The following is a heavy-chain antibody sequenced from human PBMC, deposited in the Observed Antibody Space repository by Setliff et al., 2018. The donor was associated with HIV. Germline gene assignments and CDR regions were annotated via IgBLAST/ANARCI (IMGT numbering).Heavy chain of an antibody. CDR2: IKSKAYGETT. D-gene: IGHD1-1*01. J-gene: IGHJ4*02. Sequence: PGESLRLSCTASGFTFGEYAMSWVRQAPGKGLEWVGIIKSKAYGETTEYAASVNGRFTLSRDDSKSIAYLQMNSLKTEDTGVYYCTPPPGTYWGQGTLVTVSS. CDR1: GFTFGEYA. V-gene: IGHV3-49*04. CDR3: TPPPGTY.